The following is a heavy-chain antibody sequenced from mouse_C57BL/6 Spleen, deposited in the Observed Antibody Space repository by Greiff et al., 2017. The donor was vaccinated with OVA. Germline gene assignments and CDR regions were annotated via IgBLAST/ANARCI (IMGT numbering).Heavy chain of an antibody. CDR3: ARDYYGRVSMDY. Sequence: QVQLQQPGAELVKPGASVKMSCKASGYTFTSYWITWVKQRPGQGLEWIGDIYPGSGSTNYNEKFKSKATLTVDTSSSTAYMQLSSLTSEDSAVYYCARDYYGRVSMDYWGQGTSVTVSS. D-gene: IGHD1-1*01. V-gene: IGHV1-55*01. CDR1: GYTFTSYW. J-gene: IGHJ4*01. CDR2: IYPGSGST.